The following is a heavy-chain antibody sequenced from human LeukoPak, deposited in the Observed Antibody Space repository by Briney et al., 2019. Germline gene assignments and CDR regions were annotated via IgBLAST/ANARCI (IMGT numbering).Heavy chain of an antibody. CDR2: INPSGGST. J-gene: IGHJ3*02. CDR1: GYTFISYY. CDR3: ARVRMVRGSTDAFDI. Sequence: ASVKVSCKASGYTFISYYMHWVRQAPGQGLEWMGIINPSGGSTSYAQKFQGRVTMTRDMSTSTVYMELSSLRSEDTAVYYCARVRMVRGSTDAFDIWGQGTMVTVSS. V-gene: IGHV1-46*01. D-gene: IGHD3-10*01.